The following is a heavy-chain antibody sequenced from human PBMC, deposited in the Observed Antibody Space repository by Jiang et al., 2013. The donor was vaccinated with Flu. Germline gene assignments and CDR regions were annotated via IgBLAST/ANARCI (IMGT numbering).Heavy chain of an antibody. CDR1: GGSFSGYY. CDR2: INHSGST. CDR3: AFGQATIDSFDY. D-gene: IGHD5-24*01. Sequence: LLKPSETLSLTCTVYGGSFSGYYWSWIRQPPGKGLEWIGEINHSGSTNYNPSLKSRVTISVDTSKNQFSLKLSSVTAADTAVYYCAFGQATIDSFDYWGQGTLVTVSS. J-gene: IGHJ4*02. V-gene: IGHV4-34*01.